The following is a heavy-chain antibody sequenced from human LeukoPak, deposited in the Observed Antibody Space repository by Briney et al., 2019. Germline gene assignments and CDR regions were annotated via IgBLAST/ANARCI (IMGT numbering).Heavy chain of an antibody. J-gene: IGHJ4*02. CDR2: ISGVGPGA. CDR1: GFAFNTYA. V-gene: IGHV3-23*01. Sequence: GGPLRLSCAASGFAFNTYAMTWVRQAPGKGLEWVSSISGVGPGAYYADSVKGRFTISRDNSKNTLYLQMGSLRTEDTAVYFCTRGGLGTSCFNWGQGTLVTVSS. CDR3: TRGGLGTSCFN. D-gene: IGHD2-2*01.